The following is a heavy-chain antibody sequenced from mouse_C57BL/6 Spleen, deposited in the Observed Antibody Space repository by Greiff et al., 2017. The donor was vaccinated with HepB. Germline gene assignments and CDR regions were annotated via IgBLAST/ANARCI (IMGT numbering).Heavy chain of an antibody. D-gene: IGHD1-1*01. Sequence: GGGLVQPKGSLTLSCAASGFSFNTYAMNWVRQAPGKGLEWVARIRSKSNNYATYYADSVKDRFTISRDDSESMLYLQMNNLKTEDTAMYYCVRDYYGSSYEAWFAYWGQGTLVTVSA. CDR3: VRDYYGSSYEAWFAY. CDR1: GFSFNTYA. J-gene: IGHJ3*01. CDR2: IRSKSNNYAT. V-gene: IGHV10-1*01.